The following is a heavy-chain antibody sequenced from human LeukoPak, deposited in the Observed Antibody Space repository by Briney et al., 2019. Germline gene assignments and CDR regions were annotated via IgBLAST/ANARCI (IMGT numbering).Heavy chain of an antibody. J-gene: IGHJ4*02. V-gene: IGHV4-30-2*01. Sequence: NPSETLSLTCTVSGGSISSGGYSWSWIRQPPGKGLEWIGYIYHSGSTYYNPSLKSRVTISVDRSKNQFSLKLSSVTAADTAVYYCARALGPVDYWGQGTLVTVSS. CDR1: GGSISSGGYS. CDR3: ARALGPVDY. CDR2: IYHSGST.